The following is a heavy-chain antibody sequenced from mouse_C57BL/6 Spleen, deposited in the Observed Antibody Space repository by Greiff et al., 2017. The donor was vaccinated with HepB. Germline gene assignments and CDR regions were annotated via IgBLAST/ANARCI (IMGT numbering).Heavy chain of an antibody. CDR3: ARSKGDYYSSKDFDY. V-gene: IGHV1-64*01. D-gene: IGHD1-1*01. CDR1: GYTFTSYW. CDR2: IHPNSGST. Sequence: VKLQQPGAELVKPGASVKLSCKASGYTFTSYWMHWVKQRPGQGLEWIGMIHPNSGSTNYNVKFKSKATLTVDKSSSTAYMQLSSLTSEDSAVYYCARSKGDYYSSKDFDYWGQGTTLTVSS. J-gene: IGHJ2*01.